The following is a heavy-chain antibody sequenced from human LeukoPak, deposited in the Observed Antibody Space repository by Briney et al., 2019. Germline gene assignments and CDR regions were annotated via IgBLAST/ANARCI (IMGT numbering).Heavy chain of an antibody. CDR2: IYSGDST. Sequence: GGSLRLSCAASGFTVSRNYMSWVRQAPGKGLECVSVIYSGDSTYYADSVKGRFTISRDNSKNTLYLQMNSLRAEDTAVYYCARHVVAVGFDYWGQGTLVTVSS. CDR1: GFTVSRNY. V-gene: IGHV3-53*01. CDR3: ARHVVAVGFDY. J-gene: IGHJ4*02. D-gene: IGHD3-22*01.